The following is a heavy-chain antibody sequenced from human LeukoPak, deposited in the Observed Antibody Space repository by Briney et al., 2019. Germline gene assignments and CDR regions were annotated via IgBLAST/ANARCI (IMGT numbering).Heavy chain of an antibody. V-gene: IGHV3-74*01. D-gene: IGHD3-22*01. CDR3: AKTMYYYDSSGLDY. CDR1: GFTFSSYS. Sequence: GGSLRLSCAASGFTFSSYSMNWVRQAPGKGLVWVSRINSDGSSTSYAGSVKGRFTMSRDNAKNTVYLQMNSLRAEDTAVYYCAKTMYYYDSSGLDYWGQGTLVTVSS. J-gene: IGHJ4*02. CDR2: INSDGSST.